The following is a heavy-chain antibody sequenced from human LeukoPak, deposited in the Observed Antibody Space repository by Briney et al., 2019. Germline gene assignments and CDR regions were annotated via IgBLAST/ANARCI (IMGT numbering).Heavy chain of an antibody. D-gene: IGHD1-26*01. CDR3: AKDVGKWESLHFFDY. CDR2: ISGSGAST. J-gene: IGHJ4*02. Sequence: GGSLRLSCLTSGFTLSTNAMSWVRQAPGKGLEWISGISGSGASTYYADFVKGRFTISRDDSRNTLYLQMNSLRGDDTAVYYCAKDVGKWESLHFFDYWGQGTLVTVSS. V-gene: IGHV3-23*01. CDR1: GFTLSTNA.